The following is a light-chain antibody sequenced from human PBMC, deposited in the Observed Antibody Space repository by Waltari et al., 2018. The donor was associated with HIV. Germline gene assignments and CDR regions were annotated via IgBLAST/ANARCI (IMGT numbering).Light chain of an antibody. J-gene: IGLJ2*01. Sequence: QSVSTQPPSVTAAPGQTVNFSCSGSTSTIRHNYVSWYQQLPGPAPKLLIYENNVRPSWIPDRFSGSKSGTSATLGVTGLQTGDEADYYCATWDTNLIGVVFGGGTKLTVL. CDR1: TSTIRHNY. CDR2: ENN. V-gene: IGLV1-51*01. CDR3: ATWDTNLIGVV.